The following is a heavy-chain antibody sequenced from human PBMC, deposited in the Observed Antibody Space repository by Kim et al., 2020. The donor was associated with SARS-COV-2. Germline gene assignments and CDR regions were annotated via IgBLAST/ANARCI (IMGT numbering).Heavy chain of an antibody. V-gene: IGHV4-39*01. D-gene: IGHD3-10*02. Sequence: SETLSLTCTVSGGSISSSSYYWGWIRQPPGKGLEWIGSIYYSGSTYYNPSLKSRVTISVDTSKNQFSLKLSSVTAADTAVYYCARLFRYYFDYWGQGTLVTVSS. CDR2: IYYSGST. CDR3: ARLFRYYFDY. CDR1: GGSISSSSYY. J-gene: IGHJ4*02.